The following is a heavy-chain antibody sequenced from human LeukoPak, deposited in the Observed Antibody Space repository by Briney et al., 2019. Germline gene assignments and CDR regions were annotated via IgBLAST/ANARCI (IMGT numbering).Heavy chain of an antibody. CDR1: GDSISSSSCY. CDR3: ARHSRSGYSDYESAFDI. Sequence: PSETLSLTCTVSGDSISSSSCYWDWIRQPPGKGLGWIWTIFYSGSTYYNPSLKSRITISVDTSKNQFSLKLSSVTAADTAVYYCARHSRSGYSDYESAFDIWGQGTMVIVS. D-gene: IGHD5-12*01. J-gene: IGHJ3*02. CDR2: IFYSGST. V-gene: IGHV4-39*01.